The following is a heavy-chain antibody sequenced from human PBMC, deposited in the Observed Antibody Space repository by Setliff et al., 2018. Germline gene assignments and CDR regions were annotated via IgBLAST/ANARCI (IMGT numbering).Heavy chain of an antibody. J-gene: IGHJ4*02. CDR1: GGSISSYY. CDR3: ARTPYYYDTAGYDF. V-gene: IGHV4-4*07. D-gene: IGHD3-22*01. CDR2: IYTTGST. Sequence: SETLSLTCTVSGGSISSYYWSWIRQPAGKGLEWIGHIYTTGSTNYNPSLKSRVTLSVDTSKNQFSLELTSVTAADTAIYYCARTPYYYDTAGYDFWGQGTLVTVSS.